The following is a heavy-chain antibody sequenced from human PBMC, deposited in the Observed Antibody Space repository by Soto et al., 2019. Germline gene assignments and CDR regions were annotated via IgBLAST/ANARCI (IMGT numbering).Heavy chain of an antibody. CDR1: GFTFTSHW. Sequence: EVQLVESGGGLVQPGGSLRLSCAASGFTFTSHWMSWVRQAPGKGLEWVANIHQEGSEKHYVDSVEGRFTVSRDNAKNSLHLQMNSLRAEDTAVYYCARSYYYDSSGSYYYNGLDVWGQGTTVTVSS. CDR2: IHQEGSEK. CDR3: ARSYYYDSSGSYYYNGLDV. D-gene: IGHD3-22*01. J-gene: IGHJ6*02. V-gene: IGHV3-7*01.